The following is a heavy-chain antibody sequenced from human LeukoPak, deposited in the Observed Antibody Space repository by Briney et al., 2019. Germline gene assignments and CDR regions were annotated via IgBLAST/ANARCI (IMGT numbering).Heavy chain of an antibody. D-gene: IGHD6-13*01. CDR2: IYYTGST. V-gene: IGHV4-59*02. Sequence: SETLSLTCTVSGGSVSDYYWSWIRQSPGKGLEWIGYIYYTGSTSYNPSLRSRVTMSADTSKNQFSLKLSSVTAADTAVYYCARVREPRGPDAAGTRPPGHYMDVWGKGTTVTVS. J-gene: IGHJ6*03. CDR1: GGSVSDYY. CDR3: ARVREPRGPDAAGTRPPGHYMDV.